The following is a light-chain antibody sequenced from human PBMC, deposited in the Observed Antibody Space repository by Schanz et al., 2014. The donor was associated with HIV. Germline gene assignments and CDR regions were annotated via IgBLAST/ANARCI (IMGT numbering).Light chain of an antibody. CDR2: GAY. CDR3: QRYNSFSHT. J-gene: IGKJ2*01. V-gene: IGKV1-5*01. CDR1: QSIGDS. Sequence: DIQMTQFPSTLSASVGDRVTITCRASQSIGDSLAWFQQKPGRAPQLLIYGAYTLASGVPTTFSGSGSGTEFTLTISSLQPDDFATYYCQRYNSFSHTFGQGTKLDIK.